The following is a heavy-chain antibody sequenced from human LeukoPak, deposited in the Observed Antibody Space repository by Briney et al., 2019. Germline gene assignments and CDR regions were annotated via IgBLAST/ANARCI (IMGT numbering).Heavy chain of an antibody. CDR3: ARGRRDIVVVPAANHPYYFDY. D-gene: IGHD2-2*01. Sequence: ASVKVSCKASGYTFTSYDINWVRQATGQGLEWMGLMNPNSGNTGYAQKFQGRVTITRNTSISTAYMELSSLRSEDTAVYYCARGRRDIVVVPAANHPYYFDYWGQGTLVTVSS. CDR2: MNPNSGNT. J-gene: IGHJ4*02. V-gene: IGHV1-8*03. CDR1: GYTFTSYD.